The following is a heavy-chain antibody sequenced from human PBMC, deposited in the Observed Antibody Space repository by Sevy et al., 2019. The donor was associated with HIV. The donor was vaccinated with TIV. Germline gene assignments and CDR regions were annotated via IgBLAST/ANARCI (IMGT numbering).Heavy chain of an antibody. V-gene: IGHV3-11*01. J-gene: IGHJ5*02. CDR3: ARDPTYYDFWSGYYTGWFDP. CDR2: VRSSGSTI. D-gene: IGHD3-3*01. Sequence: GGSLRLSCAASGFTFSDYYMSWVRLAPAKGLEWVSYVRSSGSTIDYADSVKGRFTISRDNAKNSLYLQMNSLRAEDTAVYYCARDPTYYDFWSGYYTGWFDPWDQGTLVTVSS. CDR1: GFTFSDYY.